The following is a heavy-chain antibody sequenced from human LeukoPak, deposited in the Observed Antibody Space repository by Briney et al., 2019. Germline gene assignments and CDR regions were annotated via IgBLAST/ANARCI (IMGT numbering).Heavy chain of an antibody. V-gene: IGHV3-30*02. CDR1: GLTFSNYG. Sequence: GGSLRLSCAAAGLTFSNYGMHWVRQAPGKGLQWVAYIRYDGRNKYSADSVKGRFTISRDNSKNTLYLQMNSLRAEDTAVYYCAKDLGDFWSGYDSPFGSYWGQGTLVTVSS. CDR2: IRYDGRNK. D-gene: IGHD3-3*01. J-gene: IGHJ4*02. CDR3: AKDLGDFWSGYDSPFGSY.